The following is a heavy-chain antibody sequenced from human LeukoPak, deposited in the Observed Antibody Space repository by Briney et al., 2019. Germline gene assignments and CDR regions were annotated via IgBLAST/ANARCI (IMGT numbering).Heavy chain of an antibody. CDR3: AKGGSVGAATYFFDY. Sequence: GGSLRLSCAASGFTFSSYAMSWVRQAPGKGLEWVSTISVSGDNTYYADSVRGRFTISRDNSRNTLYLQMNSLRAEDTAFYYCAKGGSVGAATYFFDYWGQGTLVTVSS. CDR2: ISVSGDNT. J-gene: IGHJ4*02. D-gene: IGHD1-26*01. V-gene: IGHV3-23*01. CDR1: GFTFSSYA.